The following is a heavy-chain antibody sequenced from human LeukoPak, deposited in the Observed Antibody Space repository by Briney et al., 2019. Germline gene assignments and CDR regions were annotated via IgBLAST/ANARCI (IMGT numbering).Heavy chain of an antibody. D-gene: IGHD3-22*01. CDR1: GASISSYY. CDR3: ARHRYYYDSSGYDYQP. V-gene: IGHV4-59*01. J-gene: IGHJ5*02. CDR2: IYCSGST. Sequence: SETLSLTCTVSGASISSYYWSWIRQPPGKGLEWIGYIYCSGSTNYNPSLKSRVTISVDTSKNQFSLRLSSVTAADTAVYYCARHRYYYDSSGYDYQPWGQGTLVTVSS.